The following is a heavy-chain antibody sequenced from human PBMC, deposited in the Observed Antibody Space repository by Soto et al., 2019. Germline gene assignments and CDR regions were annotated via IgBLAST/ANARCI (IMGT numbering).Heavy chain of an antibody. V-gene: IGHV1-8*01. J-gene: IGHJ6*02. CDR3: ARPGIGSWPYYYYYGMDV. CDR1: GYTFTSYD. Sequence: QVQLVQSGAEVKKPGASVKVSCKASGYTFTSYDINWVRQATGQGLGWMGWMNPNSGNTGHAQKFQGRVTMTRKTSISTAYMELSSLRSEDTTVYYCARPGIGSWPYYYYYGMDVWGQGTTVTVSS. D-gene: IGHD6-13*01. CDR2: MNPNSGNT.